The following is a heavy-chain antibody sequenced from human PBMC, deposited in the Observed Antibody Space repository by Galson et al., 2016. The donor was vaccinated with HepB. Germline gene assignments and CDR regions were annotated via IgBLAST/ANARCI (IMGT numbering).Heavy chain of an antibody. J-gene: IGHJ4*02. Sequence: SLRLSCAASGFTFRSYTMNWVRQAPGKGLEWVSSISPSSRDKHWTGSLEGRFAISRDNARSSLYLQMNSLRAEDTDVYYCARAQGDRSGDDGHFDYWGQGTLVTVSS. D-gene: IGHD3-10*01. CDR1: GFTFRSYT. V-gene: IGHV3-21*01. CDR3: ARAQGDRSGDDGHFDY. CDR2: ISPSSRDK.